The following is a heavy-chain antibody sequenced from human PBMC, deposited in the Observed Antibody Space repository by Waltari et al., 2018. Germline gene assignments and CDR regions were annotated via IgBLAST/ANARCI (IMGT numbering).Heavy chain of an antibody. CDR3: ARGVEVLLSGFNY. V-gene: IGHV3-15*07. J-gene: IGHJ4*02. D-gene: IGHD2-15*01. CDR1: GFTFSNAW. CDR2: IKSKTDGGTT. Sequence: EVQLVESGGGLVKPGGSLRLSCAASGFTFSNAWMNWVRQAPGKGLEWVGRIKSKTDGGTTDYAAPVKGRFTISRDDSKNTLYLQMNSRRAEDTAVYYCARGVEVLLSGFNYWGQGTLVTVSS.